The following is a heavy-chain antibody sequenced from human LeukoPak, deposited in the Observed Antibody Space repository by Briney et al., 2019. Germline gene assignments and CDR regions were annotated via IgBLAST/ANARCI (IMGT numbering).Heavy chain of an antibody. CDR2: IKQDGSEK. V-gene: IGHV3-7*01. CDR1: GFTFSIYW. CDR3: ANSNWSPFDH. D-gene: IGHD1-20*01. J-gene: IGHJ4*02. Sequence: GGSLRLSCVPSGFTFSIYWMSWARQTPGRGREWMANIKQDGSEKYYVDSVKGRFTISRDNAKNSLYLQMNSLRAEDTAVYYCANSNWSPFDHWGQGTLVTVSS.